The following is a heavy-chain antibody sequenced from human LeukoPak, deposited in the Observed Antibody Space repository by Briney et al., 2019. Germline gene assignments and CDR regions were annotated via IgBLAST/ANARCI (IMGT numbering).Heavy chain of an antibody. CDR3: AYSSGWTQFDY. D-gene: IGHD6-19*01. J-gene: IGHJ4*02. CDR2: IHSGGST. V-gene: IGHV3-53*01. CDR1: GFTVSKKY. Sequence: PGGSLRLSCAASGFTVSKKYMSWVRQAPGKGLECVSVIHSGGSTYYADSVKGRFTISRDNSKNTLYLQMSSLRAEDTAVYYCAYSSGWTQFDYWGQGTLVTVSS.